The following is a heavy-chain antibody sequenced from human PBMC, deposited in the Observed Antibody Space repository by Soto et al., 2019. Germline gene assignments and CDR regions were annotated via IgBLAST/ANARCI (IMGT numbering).Heavy chain of an antibody. J-gene: IGHJ4*02. CDR3: ARVGGVAARTFDY. Sequence: AETLSLTCTVSGGAISDFYWSWIRQPPGKGLEWIVYIYYCGSTDYNPSLKGRVTISVDTSKNQFSLKLRSVTAADTAVYYCARVGGVAARTFDYWGQGTLVTVSS. V-gene: IGHV4-59*01. CDR2: IYYCGST. CDR1: GGAISDFY. D-gene: IGHD6-6*01.